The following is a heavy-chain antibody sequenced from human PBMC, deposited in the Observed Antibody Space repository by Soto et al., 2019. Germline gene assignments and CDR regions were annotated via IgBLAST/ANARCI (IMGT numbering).Heavy chain of an antibody. J-gene: IGHJ6*03. CDR1: DNTISSYF. CDR2: PHYTVSS. D-gene: IGHD3-3*01. V-gene: IGHV4-59*01. CDR3: ARNQAGTVFGLPTHYYDMDV. Sequence: SGTLSLPCTVTDNTISSYFWGWIRQSPGKGLEWIGYPHYTVSSYYNPSLKSRVAMSVDTYKNQFSLNLAVVTAADTAVYYCARNQAGTVFGLPTHYYDMDVWCKATKATV.